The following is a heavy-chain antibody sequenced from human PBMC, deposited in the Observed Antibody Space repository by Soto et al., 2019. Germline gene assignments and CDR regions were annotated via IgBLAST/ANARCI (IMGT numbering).Heavy chain of an antibody. V-gene: IGHV4-31*03. D-gene: IGHD3-22*01. CDR1: GGSISSGGYY. CDR2: IYYSGST. J-gene: IGHJ4*02. CDR3: AREGGYYYDSSGYYNALDY. Sequence: LSLTCTVSGGSISSGGYYWSWIRQHPGKGLEWIGYIYYSGSTYYNPSLKSRVTISVDTSKNQISLKLSSVTAADTAVYYCAREGGYYYDSSGYYNALDYWGQGTLVTVSS.